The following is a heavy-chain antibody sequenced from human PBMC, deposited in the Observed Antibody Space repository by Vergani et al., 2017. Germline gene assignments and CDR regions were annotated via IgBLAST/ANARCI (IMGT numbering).Heavy chain of an antibody. Sequence: QVQLVESGGGVVQPGRSLRLSCAASGFTFSSYGMHWVRQAPGKGLEWVAVIWYDGSNKYYADSVKGRFTISRDNSKNTLYLQMNSLRAEDTGVYYCARDLGYCSGGSCQHLDYWGQGTLVTVSS. CDR2: IWYDGSNK. CDR1: GFTFSSYG. J-gene: IGHJ4*02. CDR3: ARDLGYCSGGSCQHLDY. D-gene: IGHD2-15*01. V-gene: IGHV3-33*01.